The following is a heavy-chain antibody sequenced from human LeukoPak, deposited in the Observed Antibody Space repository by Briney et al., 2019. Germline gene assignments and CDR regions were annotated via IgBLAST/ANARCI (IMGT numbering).Heavy chain of an antibody. Sequence: GGSLRLSCAASGFTFSSYSMNWVRQAPGKGLEWVSAISGSGGSTYYADSVKGRFTISRDNSKNTLYLQMNSLRAEDTAVYYCAKDWDYGDYPDYWGQGTLVTVSS. CDR2: ISGSGGST. D-gene: IGHD4-17*01. V-gene: IGHV3-23*01. CDR3: AKDWDYGDYPDY. J-gene: IGHJ4*02. CDR1: GFTFSSYS.